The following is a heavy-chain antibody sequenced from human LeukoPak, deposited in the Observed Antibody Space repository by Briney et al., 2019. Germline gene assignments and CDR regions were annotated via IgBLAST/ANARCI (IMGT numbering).Heavy chain of an antibody. Sequence: GGSLRLSCAASGFTFSSHSMNWVRQAPGKGLEWVSSISSSSSYIYYADSVKGRFTISRDNAKNSLYLQMNSLRAEDTAVYYCARGTRGDYVYYFGYWGQGTLVTVSS. J-gene: IGHJ4*02. CDR1: GFTFSSHS. V-gene: IGHV3-21*01. D-gene: IGHD3-16*01. CDR3: ARGTRGDYVYYFGY. CDR2: ISSSSSYI.